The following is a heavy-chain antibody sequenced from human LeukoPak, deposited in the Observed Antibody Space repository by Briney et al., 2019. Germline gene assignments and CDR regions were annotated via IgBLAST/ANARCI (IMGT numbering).Heavy chain of an antibody. CDR3: ARGLYVLRYFDWLLLGY. J-gene: IGHJ4*02. D-gene: IGHD3-9*01. V-gene: IGHV1-2*02. Sequence: ASVKVSCKASGYTFSGYYLHWVRQAPGQGLEWMGWIHPDSAATNYAQKFQGRVTMTRDTSISTAYMELSRLRSDDTAVYYCARGLYVLRYFDWLLLGYWGQGTLVTVSS. CDR1: GYTFSGYY. CDR2: IHPDSAAT.